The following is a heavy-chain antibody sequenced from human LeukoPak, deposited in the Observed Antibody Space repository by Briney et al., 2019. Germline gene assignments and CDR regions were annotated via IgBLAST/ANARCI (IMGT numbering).Heavy chain of an antibody. V-gene: IGHV3-23*01. D-gene: IGHD6-6*01. CDR3: AKEGSSSRAYDY. J-gene: IGHJ4*02. CDR1: GFTFSSYA. CDR2: ISGSGGST. Sequence: PAGGSLRLSCAASGFTFSSYAMSWVRQAPGKGLEWDSAISGSGGSTYYADSVKGRFTISRDNSKNTLYLQMNSLRAEDTAVYYCAKEGSSSRAYDYWGQGTLVTVSS.